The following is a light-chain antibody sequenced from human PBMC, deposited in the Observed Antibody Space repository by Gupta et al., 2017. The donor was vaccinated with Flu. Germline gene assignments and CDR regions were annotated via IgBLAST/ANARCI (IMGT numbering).Light chain of an antibody. V-gene: IGKV3-11*01. CDR3: QQHSNLPMFT. CDR2: AAS. CDR1: QSVSPS. J-gene: IGKJ2*01. Sequence: EAVVTQSPATLSLSPGERAVLTCRASQSVSPSVAWYQQKPGQAPRLLMYAASTRADGGPARFSGSGSGTDFTLTISTLEPEDFAVYYCQQHSNLPMFTFGQGTKVEIK.